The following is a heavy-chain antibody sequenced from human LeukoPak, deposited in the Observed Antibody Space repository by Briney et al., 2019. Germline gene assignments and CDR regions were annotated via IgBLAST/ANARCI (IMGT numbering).Heavy chain of an antibody. CDR1: RLTFSSFW. D-gene: IGHD3-16*01. V-gene: IGHV3-7*03. Sequence: GGSLRLSCAASRLTFSSFWMSWARQAPGKGLEWVASINHNGNVSYYVDSVKGRFTISRDNAKNSLYLQMSNLRAEDTAVYFCARGGGLDVWGQGATVTVSS. J-gene: IGHJ6*02. CDR2: INHNGNVS. CDR3: ARGGGLDV.